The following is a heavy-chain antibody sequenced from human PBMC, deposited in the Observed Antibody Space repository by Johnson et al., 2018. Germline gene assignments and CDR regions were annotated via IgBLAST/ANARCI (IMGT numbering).Heavy chain of an antibody. CDR2: IKQDGSEK. CDR1: GFTFRTYW. Sequence: VQLQESGGSLVQPGGSLRLSCGASGFTFRTYWMPWVRHAPGNGLEWVANIKQDGSEKYYVESVKGRFTISRDNAKNSLYLQMNSLRDEDTAVYYCARKFAVWGQGTTVTVSS. D-gene: IGHD3-16*01. V-gene: IGHV3-7*01. CDR3: ARKFAV. J-gene: IGHJ6*02.